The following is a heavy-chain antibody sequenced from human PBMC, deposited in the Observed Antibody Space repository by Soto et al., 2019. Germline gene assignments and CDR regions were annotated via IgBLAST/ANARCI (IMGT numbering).Heavy chain of an antibody. Sequence: SETLSLTCAVSGVFVSSGSWWSWVRQPPGKGLEWIGEIHHSGRTNYDPSLKSRVIISVDKSKNQFSLNLSSVTAADTAVYYCARGYSSGLRNWGQGTLVTVSS. CDR3: ARGYSSGLRN. V-gene: IGHV4-4*02. D-gene: IGHD6-19*01. CDR2: IHHSGRT. CDR1: GVFVSSGSW. J-gene: IGHJ4*02.